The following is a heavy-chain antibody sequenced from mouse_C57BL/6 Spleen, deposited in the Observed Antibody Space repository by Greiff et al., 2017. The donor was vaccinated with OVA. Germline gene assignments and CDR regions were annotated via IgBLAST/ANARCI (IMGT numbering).Heavy chain of an antibody. V-gene: IGHV1-18*01. J-gene: IGHJ1*03. Sequence: VQLKESGPELVKPGASVKIPCKASGYTFTDYNMDWVKQSHGKSLEWIGDINPNNGGTIYNQKFKGKATLTVDKSSSTAYMELRSLTSEDTAVYYGARRYGSSFYWYFDVWGTGTTVTVSS. CDR2: INPNNGGT. CDR3: ARRYGSSFYWYFDV. D-gene: IGHD1-1*01. CDR1: GYTFTDYN.